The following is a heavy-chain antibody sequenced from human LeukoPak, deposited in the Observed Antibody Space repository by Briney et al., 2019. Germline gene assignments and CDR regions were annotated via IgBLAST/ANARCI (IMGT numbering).Heavy chain of an antibody. CDR3: ARDQENIVATIPASVDY. CDR2: ISYDGSNK. J-gene: IGHJ4*02. Sequence: PGGSLRLSCAASGFTFSSYGMHWVRQAPGKGLEWVAVISYDGSNKYYADSVKGRYTFSRDNSKNTLYLQMNSLRAEDTAVYYCARDQENIVATIPASVDYWGQGTLVTVSS. V-gene: IGHV3-30*03. D-gene: IGHD5-12*01. CDR1: GFTFSSYG.